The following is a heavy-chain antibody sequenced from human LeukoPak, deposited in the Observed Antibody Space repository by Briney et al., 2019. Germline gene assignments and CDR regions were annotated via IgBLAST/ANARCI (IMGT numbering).Heavy chain of an antibody. V-gene: IGHV3-7*01. D-gene: IGHD5-24*01. CDR3: ARETPRRGETRDGYR. Sequence: GRSLRLSCAASGLTFKKYWMSWVRQVPGKGLECLANIKEDGSETYYADSVKGRFTISRDNPKNLLFLQINSLRVEDTAVYYCARETPRRGETRDGYRWGQGTLVTVSS. CDR2: IKEDGSET. J-gene: IGHJ4*02. CDR1: GLTFKKYW.